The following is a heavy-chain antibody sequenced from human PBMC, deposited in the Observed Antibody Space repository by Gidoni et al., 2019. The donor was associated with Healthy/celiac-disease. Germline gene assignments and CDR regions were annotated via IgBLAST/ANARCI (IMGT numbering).Heavy chain of an antibody. CDR2: ISWNSGSI. D-gene: IGHD1-26*01. V-gene: IGHV3-9*01. Sequence: EVQLVESGGGLVQPGRSLSLSCAASGFTFDDYAMHWVRQAPGKGLEWVSGISWNSGSIGYADSVKGRFTISRDNAKNSLYLQMNSLRAEDTALYYCAKSREIVGATIDYWGQGTLVTVSS. J-gene: IGHJ4*02. CDR1: GFTFDDYA. CDR3: AKSREIVGATIDY.